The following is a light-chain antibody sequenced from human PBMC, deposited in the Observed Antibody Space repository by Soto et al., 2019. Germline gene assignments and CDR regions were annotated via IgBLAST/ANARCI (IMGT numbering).Light chain of an antibody. Sequence: QSVLTQPPSASGTPGQSVSISCSGSRSNIGTNPVNWYQQLPGTAPKLLFYTNTQRPSGVPDRFSASKSGTSASLAISGLQSEDEADYYCASWDAGLNSVIFGGGTKLTVL. CDR1: RSNIGTNP. V-gene: IGLV1-44*01. CDR3: ASWDAGLNSVI. J-gene: IGLJ2*01. CDR2: TNT.